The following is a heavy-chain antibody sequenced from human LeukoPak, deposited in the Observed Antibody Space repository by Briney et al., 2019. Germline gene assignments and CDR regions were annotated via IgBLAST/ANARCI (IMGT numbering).Heavy chain of an antibody. J-gene: IGHJ4*02. CDR2: ISHDGSNK. V-gene: IGHV3-30-3*01. Sequence: QPGGSLRLSRAASGFTFSSYAIHWVRQAPGKGREWVAVISHDGSNKYYADSVKGRFTISRDNSKNTLYLQMNSLRAEDTAVYYCARSSGIVGATVRFDYWGQGTLVTVSS. D-gene: IGHD1-26*01. CDR3: ARSSGIVGATVRFDY. CDR1: GFTFSSYA.